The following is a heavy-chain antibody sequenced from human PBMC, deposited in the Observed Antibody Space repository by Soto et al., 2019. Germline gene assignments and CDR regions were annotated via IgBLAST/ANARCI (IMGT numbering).Heavy chain of an antibody. V-gene: IGHV1-69*01. CDR2: IIPLFGTA. CDR3: ATELGDNPASPFDS. Sequence: QVQLVQSGAEVKKPGSSVKVSCKASGVTFSSETISWVRQAPGQGLEWVGGIIPLFGTANYAQKFQGRVTITADESTSTLYIELSSLRSDDTAVSYFATELGDNPASPFDSWGQGTLVTVSS. J-gene: IGHJ4*02. CDR1: GVTFSSET. D-gene: IGHD2-21*01.